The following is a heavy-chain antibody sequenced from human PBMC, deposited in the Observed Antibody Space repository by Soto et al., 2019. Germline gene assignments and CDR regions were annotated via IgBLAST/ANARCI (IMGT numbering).Heavy chain of an antibody. Sequence: SETLSLTCTVSGGSISSSSYYWGWIRQPPGKGLEWIGSIYYSGSSYYNPSLKSRLTISVDTSKNQFSLKLSSVTAADTAVYYWASRLRSGYCSGGTCNNGFDPWGQGTLVTVS. CDR1: GGSISSSSYY. V-gene: IGHV4-39*01. CDR3: ASRLRSGYCSGGTCNNGFDP. D-gene: IGHD2-15*01. J-gene: IGHJ5*02. CDR2: IYYSGSS.